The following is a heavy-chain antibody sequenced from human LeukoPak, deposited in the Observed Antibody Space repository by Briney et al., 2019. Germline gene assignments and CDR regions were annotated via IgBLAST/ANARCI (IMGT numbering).Heavy chain of an antibody. Sequence: SETLSLTCAVYGGSFSGYFRSWIRQPPGKGLEWIGEINHSGTTNYNPSLKSRVTISVDTSKNQFSLKLNSVTAADTAVFYCARGLNGYSGTYYGFDYWGQATLVTVSS. J-gene: IGHJ4*02. CDR2: INHSGTT. D-gene: IGHD1-26*01. CDR3: ARGLNGYSGTYYGFDY. V-gene: IGHV4-34*01. CDR1: GGSFSGYF.